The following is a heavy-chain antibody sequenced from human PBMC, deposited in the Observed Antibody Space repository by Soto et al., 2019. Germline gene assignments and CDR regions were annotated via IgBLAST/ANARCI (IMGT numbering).Heavy chain of an antibody. V-gene: IGHV1-8*01. CDR2: MNPNSGNT. Sequence: ASVKVSCKASGYTFTSYDINWVRQATGQGLEWMGWMNPNSGNTGYAQKFQGRVTISRDNAKNSLYLQMNSLRDEDTAVYYCARVLWRAAAGNKYYFDYWGQGTLVTVSS. CDR1: GYTFTSYD. CDR3: ARVLWRAAAGNKYYFDY. J-gene: IGHJ4*02. D-gene: IGHD6-13*01.